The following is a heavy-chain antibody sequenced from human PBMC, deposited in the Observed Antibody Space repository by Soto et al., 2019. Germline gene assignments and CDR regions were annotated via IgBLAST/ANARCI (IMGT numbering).Heavy chain of an antibody. J-gene: IGHJ4*02. CDR2: INAGNGNT. V-gene: IGHV1-3*01. D-gene: IGHD2-21*02. CDR3: ARSIVVVTALDY. CDR1: GYTFTSNS. Sequence: GASVKVSCKASGYTFTSNSMHWVHQAPGQRLEWMGWINAGNGNTKYSQKFQGRVTITRDTSASTAYMELSSLRSEDTAVYYCARSIVVVTALDYWGQGTLVTVSS.